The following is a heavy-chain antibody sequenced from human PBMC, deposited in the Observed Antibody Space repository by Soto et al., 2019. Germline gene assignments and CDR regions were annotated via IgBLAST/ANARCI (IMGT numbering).Heavy chain of an antibody. D-gene: IGHD1-1*01. V-gene: IGHV3-30*18. Sequence: QVQLVESGGGVVQPGRSLILSCAASGFTFSSFGMHWVRQAPGKGLEWVAVISFDGSNKYYADSVKGRFTISRDNSKNTLSLQMNSLKAEDTAVYYCAKDTSKYSNNWPAYYGLDVWGQGTTVTVSS. J-gene: IGHJ6*02. CDR2: ISFDGSNK. CDR1: GFTFSSFG. CDR3: AKDTSKYSNNWPAYYGLDV.